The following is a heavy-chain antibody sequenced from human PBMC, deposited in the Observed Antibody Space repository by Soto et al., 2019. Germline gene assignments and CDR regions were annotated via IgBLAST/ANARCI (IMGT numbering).Heavy chain of an antibody. J-gene: IGHJ4*02. CDR1: GFTFSGHY. D-gene: IGHD5-18*01. CDR3: TRSAIQLWFDF. Sequence: EVQLVETGGGLAQPGSSLTLSCAASGFTFSGHYMGWVRQAPGKGLEWVGRIRDSPDRYTTAYAANVKDTFIISRDDSKHLLYLHMNYLKTGDSAVYCCTRSAIQLWFDFWGQGTLVTVSA. CDR2: IRDSPDRYTT. V-gene: IGHV3-72*01.